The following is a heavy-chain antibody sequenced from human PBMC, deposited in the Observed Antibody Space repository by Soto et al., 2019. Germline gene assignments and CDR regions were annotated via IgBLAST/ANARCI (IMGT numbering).Heavy chain of an antibody. CDR2: IYYSGST. CDR3: ASPREYSGYESAFDY. D-gene: IGHD5-12*01. CDR1: GGSISSSSYY. V-gene: IGHV4-39*01. Sequence: SETLSLTCTVSGGSISSSSYYWGWIRQPPGKGLEWIGSIYYSGSTYYNPSLKSRVTISVDTSKNQFSLKLSSVTAADTAVYYCASPREYSGYESAFDYWGQGTLVTVSS. J-gene: IGHJ4*02.